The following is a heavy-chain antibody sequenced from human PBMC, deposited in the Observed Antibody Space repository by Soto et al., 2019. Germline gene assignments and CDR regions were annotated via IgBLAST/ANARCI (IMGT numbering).Heavy chain of an antibody. CDR3: ARGVVEVAATRWEAPDY. J-gene: IGHJ4*02. CDR2: MNPNSGNT. V-gene: IGHV1-8*01. D-gene: IGHD2-15*01. Sequence: SVKVSFKASGSTFTSYDINLLRHARVQGLEWMGWMNPNSGNTGYAQKFQGRVTMTRNTSISTAYMELSSLRYEDTAVYYFARGVVEVAATRWEAPDYWGQGTRVTVSS. CDR1: GSTFTSYD.